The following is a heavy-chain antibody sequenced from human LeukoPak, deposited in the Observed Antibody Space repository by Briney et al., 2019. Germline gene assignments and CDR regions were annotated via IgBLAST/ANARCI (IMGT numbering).Heavy chain of an antibody. J-gene: IGHJ6*03. D-gene: IGHD6-19*01. V-gene: IGHV1-69*05. CDR3: TREDSSGWSADYMDV. Sequence: SVKVSCKASGGSFSSYAISWVRQAPGQGLEWMGRIIPIFGTAHYAQKFQGRVTITTDESTSTAYMELSSLRSEDTAMYYCTREDSSGWSADYMDVWGKGTAVTVSS. CDR2: IIPIFGTA. CDR1: GGSFSSYA.